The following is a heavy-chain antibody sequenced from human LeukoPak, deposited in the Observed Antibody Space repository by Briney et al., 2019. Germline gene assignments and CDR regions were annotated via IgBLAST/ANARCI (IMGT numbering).Heavy chain of an antibody. CDR1: GGSISSSSYY. CDR3: ARSPSPYSSGWYFDY. CDR2: IYYSGST. V-gene: IGHV4-39*01. Sequence: SETLSLTCTVSGGSISSSSYYWGWIRQPPGKGLEWIGSIYYSGSTFYNPSLKSRVTISVDTSKNQFSLQLNSVTPEDTAVYYCARSPSPYSSGWYFDYWGQGTLVTVSS. J-gene: IGHJ4*02. D-gene: IGHD6-19*01.